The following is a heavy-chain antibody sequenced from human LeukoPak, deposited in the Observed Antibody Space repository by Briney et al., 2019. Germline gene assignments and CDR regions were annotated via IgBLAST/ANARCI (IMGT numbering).Heavy chain of an antibody. J-gene: IGHJ3*01. Sequence: PGGSLRLSCAASGLTFSSYAMTWVRQAPGKGLEWVSGISTTGGSTYYTDSVKGRFAISRDNSKNTVYLQMNGLRADDTAVYYCAKDRRFLEWKDAFDVWGQGTMVTVSS. CDR3: AKDRRFLEWKDAFDV. CDR1: GLTFSSYA. V-gene: IGHV3-23*01. CDR2: ISTTGGST. D-gene: IGHD3-3*01.